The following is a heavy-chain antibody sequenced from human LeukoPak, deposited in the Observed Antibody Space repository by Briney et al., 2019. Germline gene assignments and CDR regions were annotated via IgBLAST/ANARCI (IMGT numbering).Heavy chain of an antibody. J-gene: IGHJ6*02. D-gene: IGHD3-10*01. CDR2: INVVNGAI. Sequence: GGSLRLPCATSGFTLRYYQMNWVRQAPGKGLEWVSYINVVNGAIYYADSVKGRFTIPGDIATNSVYLQMNSLRAEDTALYYCVRDGNRGYDMDVWGQGTAVTVSS. CDR1: GFTLRYYQ. CDR3: VRDGNRGYDMDV. V-gene: IGHV3-48*01.